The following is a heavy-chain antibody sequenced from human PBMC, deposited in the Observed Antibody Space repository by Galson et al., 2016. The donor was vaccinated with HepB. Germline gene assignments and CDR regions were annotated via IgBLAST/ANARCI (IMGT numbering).Heavy chain of an antibody. Sequence: SLRLSCAASGFNFSGYWMTWFRQAPGKGLEWVANIKHDGSETWYVDSMRGRFTISRDNAKNSLYLQVNSLRVEDTAVYYCARAGDRSGYFQLRWFDPWGQGTLVTVSS. CDR1: GFNFSGYW. J-gene: IGHJ5*02. CDR3: ARAGDRSGYFQLRWFDP. CDR2: IKHDGSET. D-gene: IGHD3-22*01. V-gene: IGHV3-7*01.